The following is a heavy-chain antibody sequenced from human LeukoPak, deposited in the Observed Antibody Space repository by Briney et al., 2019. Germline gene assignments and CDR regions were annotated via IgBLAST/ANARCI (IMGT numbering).Heavy chain of an antibody. CDR2: ISYSGST. CDR1: GGSISSYY. Sequence: SETLSLTCTVSGGSISSYYWSWIRQPPGKGLEWIACISYSGSTKYNPPLKSRVTISVDTSKNQLSLKLSSVTAADTAVYYCAREPGFDSSGYLNWFDPWGQGTLVTVSS. V-gene: IGHV4-59*01. D-gene: IGHD3-22*01. CDR3: AREPGFDSSGYLNWFDP. J-gene: IGHJ5*02.